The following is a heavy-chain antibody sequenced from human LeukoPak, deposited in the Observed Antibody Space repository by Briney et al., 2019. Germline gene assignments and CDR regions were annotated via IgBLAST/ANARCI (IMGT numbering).Heavy chain of an antibody. CDR2: IYYSGST. J-gene: IGHJ4*02. V-gene: IGHV4-39*07. CDR1: GGSISSSSYY. Sequence: SETLSLTCTVSGGSISSSSYYWGWIRQPPGKGLEWIGSIYYSGSTYYNPSLKSRVTISVDTSKNQFSLKLSSVTAADTAVYYCARTARRYTNSWYRQYYFDYWGQGTLVTVSS. D-gene: IGHD6-13*01. CDR3: ARTARRYTNSWYRQYYFDY.